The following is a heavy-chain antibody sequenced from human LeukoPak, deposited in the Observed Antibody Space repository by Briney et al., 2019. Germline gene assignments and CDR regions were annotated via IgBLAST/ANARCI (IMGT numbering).Heavy chain of an antibody. CDR3: ARVRYDFWSGYPSSSRYYMDV. CDR1: GFTFSSHW. CDR2: IYYSGST. D-gene: IGHD3-3*01. J-gene: IGHJ6*03. V-gene: IGHV4-59*11. Sequence: PGGSLRLSCAASGFTFSSHWMSWIRQPPGKGLEWIGYIYYSGSTNYNPSLKSRVTISVDTSKNQFSLKLSSVTAADTAVYYCARVRYDFWSGYPSSSRYYMDVWGKGTTVTVSS.